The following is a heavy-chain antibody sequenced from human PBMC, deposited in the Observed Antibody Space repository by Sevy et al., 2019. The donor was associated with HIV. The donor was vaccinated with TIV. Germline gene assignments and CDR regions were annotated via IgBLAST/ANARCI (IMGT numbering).Heavy chain of an antibody. J-gene: IGHJ5*02. V-gene: IGHV3-7*01. CDR2: IDQDGRDK. CDR1: GFTFSTYW. Sequence: GGSLRLSCEASGFTFSTYWMSWVRQAPGKGLEWVANIDQDGRDKYYVDSVKGRFTISRDNAKNSLYLQMNSLRVEDMAAYYCVRDRGVGGGWFDPWGQGTLVTVSS. D-gene: IGHD1-26*01. CDR3: VRDRGVGGGWFDP.